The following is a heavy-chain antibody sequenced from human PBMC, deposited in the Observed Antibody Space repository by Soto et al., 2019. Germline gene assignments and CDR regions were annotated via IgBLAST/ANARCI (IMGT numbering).Heavy chain of an antibody. V-gene: IGHV4-38-2*01. CDR2: IYHSGST. CDR1: GYSISSGYY. D-gene: IGHD4-17*01. Sequence: EALSVTCAVSGYSISSGYYWGWIRQTPGKGLEWIASIYHSGSTYYNPSLKSRVTISVDTSKNQFSLKLTSVTAADTAVYYCARGAATVTPGWFDPWGQGIMVTVYS. CDR3: ARGAATVTPGWFDP. J-gene: IGHJ5*02.